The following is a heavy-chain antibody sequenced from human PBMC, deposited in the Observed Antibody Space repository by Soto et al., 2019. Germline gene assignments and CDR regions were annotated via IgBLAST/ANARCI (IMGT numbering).Heavy chain of an antibody. J-gene: IGHJ4*02. D-gene: IGHD1-1*01. CDR1: GFTFSSYW. CDR3: ARVVYNWNDFDY. Sequence: QPWGSLRLSCAASGFTFSSYWMHWVRQAPGKGLVWVSRINSDGSSTSYADSVKGRFTISRDNAKNTLYLQMNSLRAEDTAVYYCARVVYNWNDFDYWGQGTLVTVSS. V-gene: IGHV3-74*01. CDR2: INSDGSST.